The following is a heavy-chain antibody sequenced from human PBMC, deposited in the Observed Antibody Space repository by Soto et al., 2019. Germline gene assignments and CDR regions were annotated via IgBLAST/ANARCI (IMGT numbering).Heavy chain of an antibody. D-gene: IGHD3-10*01. CDR1: GFTFSNAW. J-gene: IGHJ4*02. Sequence: GGSLRLSCAASGFTFSNAWMSWVRQAPGKGLEWVGRIKSKTDGGTTDYAAPVKGRFTISRDDSKNTLYLQMNSLKTEDTAVYYCTTVIAWFGRRETDYWGQGTLVTVSS. CDR2: IKSKTDGGTT. V-gene: IGHV3-15*01. CDR3: TTVIAWFGRRETDY.